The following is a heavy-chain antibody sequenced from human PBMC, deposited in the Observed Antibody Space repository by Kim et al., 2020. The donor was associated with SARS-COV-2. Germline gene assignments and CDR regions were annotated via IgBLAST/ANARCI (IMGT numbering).Heavy chain of an antibody. Sequence: DGRFTISREDAKNSLYLQMNSLRAGDTAVYYCTRGGYYGSGRSYDAFDIWGQGTLVTVSS. CDR3: TRGGYYGSGRSYDAFDI. D-gene: IGHD3-10*01. V-gene: IGHV3-13*01. J-gene: IGHJ3*02.